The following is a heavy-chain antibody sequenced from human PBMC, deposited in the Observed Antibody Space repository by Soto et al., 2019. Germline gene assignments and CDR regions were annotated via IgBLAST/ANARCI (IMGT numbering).Heavy chain of an antibody. CDR1: GFTFSSYS. V-gene: IGHV3-21*01. CDR2: IDSSSTYI. D-gene: IGHD2-2*01. CDR3: ARGGSTTSRFDY. J-gene: IGHJ4*01. Sequence: EVQLVESGGGLVKPGGSLRLSCAASGFTFSSYSMSWVRQAPGKGLELVSAIDSSSTYIYYADSVKGRFTISRDNAKNSLYLQMNSLRADETAVYYCARGGSTTSRFDYWGHGNLVTV.